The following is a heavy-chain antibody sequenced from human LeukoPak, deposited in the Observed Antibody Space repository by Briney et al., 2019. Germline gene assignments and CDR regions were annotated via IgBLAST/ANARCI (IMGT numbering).Heavy chain of an antibody. V-gene: IGHV3-33*01. J-gene: IGHJ4*02. CDR2: ICHDGSNK. CDR3: AREMATIYFDF. D-gene: IGHD5-24*01. CDR1: GFTFSSYG. Sequence: QPWKSLRLSCAASGFTFSSYGMHWVRQAPGKGLEWVAAICHDGSNKYYADSVKGRFTISRDNSKNTLYLQMNSLRAEDTALYYCAREMATIYFDFWGQGTLVTVFS.